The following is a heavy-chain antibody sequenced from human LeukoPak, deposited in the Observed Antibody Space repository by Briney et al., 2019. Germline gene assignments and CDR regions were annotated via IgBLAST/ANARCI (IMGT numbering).Heavy chain of an antibody. CDR2: IYYSGST. D-gene: IGHD6-19*01. J-gene: IGHJ4*02. CDR3: ARVYSSGWYPSYFDY. V-gene: IGHV4-59*01. CDR1: GGPISSYY. Sequence: PSETLSLTCTVSGGPISSYYWSWIRQPPGKGLEWIGYIYYSGSTNYNPSLKSRVTISVDTSKNQFSLKLSSVTAADTAVYYCARVYSSGWYPSYFDYWGQGTLVTVSS.